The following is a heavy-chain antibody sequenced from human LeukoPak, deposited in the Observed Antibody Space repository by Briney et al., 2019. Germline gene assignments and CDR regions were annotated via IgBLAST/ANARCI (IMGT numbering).Heavy chain of an antibody. CDR1: GYTCTSYD. CDR3: ARSQPTNYDFWSGYYYYYYYMDV. J-gene: IGHJ6*03. D-gene: IGHD3-3*01. CDR2: MNPNSGNT. V-gene: IGHV1-8*01. Sequence: ASVKVSCKASGYTCTSYDINWVRQATGQGLEWMGWMNPNSGNTGYAQKFQGRVTMTRNTSISTAYMELSSLRSEDTAVYYCARSQPTNYDFWSGYYYYYYYMDVWGKGTTVTVSS.